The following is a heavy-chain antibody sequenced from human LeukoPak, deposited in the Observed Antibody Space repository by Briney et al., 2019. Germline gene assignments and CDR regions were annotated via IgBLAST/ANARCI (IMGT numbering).Heavy chain of an antibody. V-gene: IGHV4-39*07. J-gene: IGHJ4*02. CDR2: IYYSGST. CDR3: ARDSSSWYRYDY. D-gene: IGHD6-13*01. Sequence: SETLSLTCTVSGGSLSITTYYWGWIRQPPGKGLEWIGSIYYSGSTYYNPSLKSRISMSVDTSKNQFSLKLSSVTAADTAVYYCARDSSSWYRYDYWGQGTLVTVSS. CDR1: GGSLSITTYY.